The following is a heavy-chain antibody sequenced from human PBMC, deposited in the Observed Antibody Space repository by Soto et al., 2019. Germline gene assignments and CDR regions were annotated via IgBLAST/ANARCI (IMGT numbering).Heavy chain of an antibody. CDR2: IIPIFGTA. J-gene: IGHJ3*02. D-gene: IGHD1-7*01. V-gene: IGHV1-69*06. Sequence: SVKVSCKASAGTFSSYAISWVRQAPGQGLEWMGGIIPIFGTANYAQKFQGRVTITADKSTSTAYMELSSLRSEDTAVYYCSANSLGPSDAFDIWGQRTIVTLS. CDR1: AGTFSSYA. CDR3: SANSLGPSDAFDI.